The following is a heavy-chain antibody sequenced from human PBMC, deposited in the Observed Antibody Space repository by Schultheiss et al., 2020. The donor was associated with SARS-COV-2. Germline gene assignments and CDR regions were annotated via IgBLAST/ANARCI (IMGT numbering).Heavy chain of an antibody. J-gene: IGHJ6*02. Sequence: SVKVSCKASGGTFSSYAISWVRQAPGQRLEWVGGIIPLFGTANYAQQFQGRVTMTTDTSTSTAYMELRSLRSDDTAVYYCARERPGGYFDWLYPQYYYYGMDVWGQGTTVTVSS. V-gene: IGHV1-69*05. CDR2: IIPLFGTA. CDR3: ARERPGGYFDWLYPQYYYYGMDV. D-gene: IGHD3-9*01. CDR1: GGTFSSYA.